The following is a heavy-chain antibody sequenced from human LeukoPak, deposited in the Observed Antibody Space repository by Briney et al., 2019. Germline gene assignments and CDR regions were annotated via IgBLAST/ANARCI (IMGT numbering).Heavy chain of an antibody. CDR3: AKVGDGYNYFDY. Sequence: GGSLRLSCAASGFTFDDYAMHWVRHPPGKGLEWVSLINWDGSSTYYADSVKGRFTISRDNTKNSLYLQMNSLRAEDAAVYYCAKVGDGYNYFDYWGQGTLVTVSS. D-gene: IGHD5-24*01. V-gene: IGHV3-43D*03. J-gene: IGHJ4*02. CDR2: INWDGSST. CDR1: GFTFDDYA.